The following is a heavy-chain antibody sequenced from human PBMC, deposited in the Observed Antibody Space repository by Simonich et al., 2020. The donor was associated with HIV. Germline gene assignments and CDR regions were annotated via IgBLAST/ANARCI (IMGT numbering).Heavy chain of an antibody. CDR3: ARIGPDYYRGYYYVDV. CDR2: INHSGST. D-gene: IGHD3-10*01. J-gene: IGHJ6*03. CDR1: GGSLSGYY. Sequence: QVQLQQWGAGLLTPSETLSLTSAVYGGSLSGYYWSWIRQPPGRGPEWIGEINHSGSTNYNTSLKSRVTISVDTSKKQISLKVRSVTAADTAVYYCARIGPDYYRGYYYVDVWGKGTTVSVSS. V-gene: IGHV4-34*01.